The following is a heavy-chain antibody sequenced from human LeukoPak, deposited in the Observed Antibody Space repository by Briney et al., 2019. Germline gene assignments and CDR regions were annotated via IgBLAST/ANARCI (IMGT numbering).Heavy chain of an antibody. CDR3: AREGPLGYCSSTSCSLDY. J-gene: IGHJ4*02. Sequence: GGSLRLSCAASGSTFSSYWMHWVRQAPGKGLVWVSRINSDGSSTSYADSVKGRFTISRDNAKNTLYLQMNSLRAEDTAVYYCAREGPLGYCSSTSCSLDYWGQGTLVTVSS. D-gene: IGHD2-2*01. CDR2: INSDGSST. CDR1: GSTFSSYW. V-gene: IGHV3-74*01.